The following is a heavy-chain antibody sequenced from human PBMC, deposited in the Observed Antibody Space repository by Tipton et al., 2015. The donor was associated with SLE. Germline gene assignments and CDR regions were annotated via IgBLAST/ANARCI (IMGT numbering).Heavy chain of an antibody. D-gene: IGHD1-7*01. CDR1: GGSFSGYY. CDR2: INHSGST. CDR3: ARGGFITGTTGAFDI. V-gene: IGHV4-34*01. J-gene: IGHJ3*02. Sequence: TLSLTCAVYGGSFSGYYWSWIRQPPGKGLEWIGEINHSGSTNYNQSLKSRVTISVDTSKNQFSLKLSSVTAADTAVYYCARGGFITGTTGAFDIWGQGTMVTVSS.